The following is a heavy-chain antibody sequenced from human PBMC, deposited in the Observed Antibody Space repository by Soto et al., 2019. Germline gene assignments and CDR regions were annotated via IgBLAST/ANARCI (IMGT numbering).Heavy chain of an antibody. CDR3: ARLAVAGTLYFDN. V-gene: IGHV3-11*01. Sequence: QVQLVESGGGLVKPGGSLRLSCAASGFSFSDYYMSWIRQAPGKGLECVSYITHSGSIIHYADSVKGRFTISRDNTKNSLYLQMNSLRAEDTAVYYCARLAVAGTLYFDNWGQGTLVTVSS. CDR2: ITHSGSII. D-gene: IGHD6-19*01. CDR1: GFSFSDYY. J-gene: IGHJ4*02.